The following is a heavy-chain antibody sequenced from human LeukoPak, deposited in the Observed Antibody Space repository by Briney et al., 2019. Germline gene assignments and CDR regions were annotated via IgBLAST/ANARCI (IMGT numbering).Heavy chain of an antibody. Sequence: GGSLRLSCAASGFTFSDYYMSWIRQAPGKGLEWVSYISSSGKTIYYADSVKGRFTISRDNAKNSLYLQMNSLRAEDTAVYYCARDADYGSGSYYNEMNWFDPWGQGTLVTVSS. CDR2: ISSSGKTI. V-gene: IGHV3-11*01. J-gene: IGHJ5*02. CDR1: GFTFSDYY. D-gene: IGHD3-10*01. CDR3: ARDADYGSGSYYNEMNWFDP.